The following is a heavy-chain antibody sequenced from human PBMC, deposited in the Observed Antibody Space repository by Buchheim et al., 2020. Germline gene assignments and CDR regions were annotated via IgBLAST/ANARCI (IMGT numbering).Heavy chain of an antibody. J-gene: IGHJ1*01. D-gene: IGHD2-8*01. Sequence: QVQLVQSGAEVKKPGSSVKVSCKASGGTFSSYTISWVRQAPGQGLEWMGRIIPILGIANYAQKFQGRVTMTADKSTSTAYMELSSLRSEDTAVYYCARVGRCTNGVCYNGEYFQHWGQGTL. CDR1: GGTFSSYT. CDR2: IIPILGIA. CDR3: ARVGRCTNGVCYNGEYFQH. V-gene: IGHV1-69*02.